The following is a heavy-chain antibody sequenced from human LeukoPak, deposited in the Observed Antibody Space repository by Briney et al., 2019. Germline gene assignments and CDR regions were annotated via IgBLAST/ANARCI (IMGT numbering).Heavy chain of an antibody. CDR2: ISGSGGST. J-gene: IGHJ6*03. V-gene: IGHV3-23*01. Sequence: GGSLRLSCAASGFTFSSYAMSWVCQAPGKGLEWVSAISGSGGSTYYADSVKGRFTISRDNSKNTLYLQMNSLRAEDTAVYYCAKDGGRGDHEKDYYMDVWGKGTTVTVSS. D-gene: IGHD3-16*01. CDR3: AKDGGRGDHEKDYYMDV. CDR1: GFTFSSYA.